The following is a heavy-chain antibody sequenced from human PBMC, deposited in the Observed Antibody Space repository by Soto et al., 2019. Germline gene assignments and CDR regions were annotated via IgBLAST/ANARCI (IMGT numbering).Heavy chain of an antibody. Sequence: QAQVVQSGAEVRKPGSSVKLSCKASEGTFNSYAIACVRQAPGQGLEWMGGIIPYYNTLNYAQKFQDRVTITADDSTNTVYMELSSLRSDDTAVYFCASGASRWYPYFFDSWPREPWSPSPQ. D-gene: IGHD6-13*01. CDR2: IIPYYNTL. CDR1: EGTFNSYA. J-gene: IGHJ4*02. CDR3: ASGASRWYPYFFDS. V-gene: IGHV1-69*01.